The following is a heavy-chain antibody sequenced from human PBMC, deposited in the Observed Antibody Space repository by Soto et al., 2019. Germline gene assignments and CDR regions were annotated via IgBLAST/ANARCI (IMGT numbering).Heavy chain of an antibody. V-gene: IGHV4-34*01. CDR2: INHRGST. J-gene: IGHJ3*01. CDR1: GGPISHYY. D-gene: IGHD2-2*01. CDR3: ARVERGTSTTVVDSLAL. Sequence: SETLSLTCAVYGGPISHYYWSWIRQAPGAGLEWVGEINHRGSTHDSPSLKSRVTLSVDTSKSQISLYLSSVTAADTAMYYCARVERGTSTTVVDSLALWGQGRMVTVSS.